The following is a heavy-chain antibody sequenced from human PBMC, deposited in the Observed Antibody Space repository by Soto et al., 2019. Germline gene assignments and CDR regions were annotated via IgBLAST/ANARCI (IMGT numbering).Heavy chain of an antibody. J-gene: IGHJ4*02. D-gene: IGHD3-9*01. CDR2: ISWNSGSI. V-gene: IGHV3-9*01. CDR1: GFTFDDYA. Sequence: GGSLRLSCAASGFTFDDYAMHWVRQAPGKGLEWVSGISWNSGSIGYADSVKGRFTISRDNAKNSLYLQMNSLRAEDTALYYCAKDGRYFDWLLSYFDYWGQGTLVTVSS. CDR3: AKDGRYFDWLLSYFDY.